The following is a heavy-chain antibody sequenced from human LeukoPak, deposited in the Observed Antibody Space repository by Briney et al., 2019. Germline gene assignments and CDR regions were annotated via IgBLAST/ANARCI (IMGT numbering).Heavy chain of an antibody. D-gene: IGHD3-22*01. V-gene: IGHV3-23*01. Sequence: GGSLRLSCAASGFTFSSYAMSWVRQAPGKGLEWVSAISGSGGSTYYADSVKGRFTISRDNSKNTLYLQVNSLRAEDTAVYYCAKDRVRYYDSSGTLDAFDIWGQGTMVTVSS. CDR1: GFTFSSYA. CDR2: ISGSGGST. J-gene: IGHJ3*02. CDR3: AKDRVRYYDSSGTLDAFDI.